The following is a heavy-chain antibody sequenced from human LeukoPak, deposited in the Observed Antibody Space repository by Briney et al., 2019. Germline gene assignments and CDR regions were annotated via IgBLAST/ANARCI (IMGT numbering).Heavy chain of an antibody. CDR2: IHTNGST. CDR3: ARDQYYYGSGSYIDY. Sequence: PSETLSLTCTVSGVSIRSYYWSCIRQPAGKGLEWIGRIHTNGSTNYNPSLKSRVTMSVDTSKNQFSLNLSSVIAADTAVYYCARDQYYYGSGSYIDYWGQGTLVTVSS. J-gene: IGHJ4*02. CDR1: GVSIRSYY. D-gene: IGHD3-10*01. V-gene: IGHV4-4*07.